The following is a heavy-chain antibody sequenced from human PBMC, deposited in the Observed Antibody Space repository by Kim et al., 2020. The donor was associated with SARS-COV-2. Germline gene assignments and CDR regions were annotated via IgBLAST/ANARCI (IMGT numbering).Heavy chain of an antibody. Sequence: GGSLRLSCAASGFTFSSYAMHWVRQAPGKGLEWVAVISYDGSNKYYADSVKGRFTISRDNSKNTLYLQMNSLRAEDTAVYYCAREGIAAAAMDVWGQGTTVTVSS. CDR1: GFTFSSYA. D-gene: IGHD6-13*01. CDR2: ISYDGSNK. J-gene: IGHJ6*02. V-gene: IGHV3-30*04. CDR3: AREGIAAAAMDV.